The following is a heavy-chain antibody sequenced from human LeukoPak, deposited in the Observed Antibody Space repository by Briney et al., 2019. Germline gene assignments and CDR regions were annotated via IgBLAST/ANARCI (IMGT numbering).Heavy chain of an antibody. J-gene: IGHJ5*02. CDR1: GFTFISYS. Sequence: GGSLRLSCAASGFTFISYSMNWVRQAPGRRLEWVSSISSSSSYIYYADSVKGRFTISRDNAKNSLYLQMNSLRAEDTAVYYCARENVSPAWFDPWGQGTLVTVSS. CDR2: ISSSSSYI. D-gene: IGHD3-16*01. CDR3: ARENVSPAWFDP. V-gene: IGHV3-21*01.